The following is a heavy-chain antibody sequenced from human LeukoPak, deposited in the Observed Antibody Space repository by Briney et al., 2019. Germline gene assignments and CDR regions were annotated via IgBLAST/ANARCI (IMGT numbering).Heavy chain of an antibody. D-gene: IGHD1-26*01. J-gene: IGHJ4*02. Sequence: SETLSLTCAVYGGSFSGYYWSWIRQPPGKGLEWIGEINHSGSTNYNPSLKSRVTISVDTSKNQFSLKLSSVTAADTAAYYCGRHSRKSELRGGGTWGYRRHPYYFDYWGQGTLVTVSS. V-gene: IGHV4-34*01. CDR3: GRHSRKSELRGGGTWGYRRHPYYFDY. CDR1: GGSFSGYY. CDR2: INHSGST.